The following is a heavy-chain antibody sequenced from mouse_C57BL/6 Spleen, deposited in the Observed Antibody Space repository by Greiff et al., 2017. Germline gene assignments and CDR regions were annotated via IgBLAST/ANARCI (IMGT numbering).Heavy chain of an antibody. J-gene: IGHJ2*01. D-gene: IGHD1-1*01. CDR2: FYPGSGSI. CDR1: GYPFPEYT. V-gene: IGHV1-62-2*01. Sequence: VQLQQPGAELVKPGASVKLSCKASGYPFPEYTIHWVKQRAGQGLEWIGWFYPGSGSIKYNEKFKDKATLTADKSSSTVYMVLSSLTSEDSAVYFFARHGSYYGSTLDYWGQGTTLTVSS. CDR3: ARHGSYYGSTLDY.